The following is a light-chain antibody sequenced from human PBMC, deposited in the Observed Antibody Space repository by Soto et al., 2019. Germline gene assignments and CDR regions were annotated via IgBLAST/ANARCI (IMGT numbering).Light chain of an antibody. CDR1: QSVSSY. CDR3: QQYNNWPPIT. Sequence: EIVLTQSPATLSLSPGERATLCCRASQSVSSYLAWYQQKPGQAPRLLIYDASNRATGIPARFSGSGSGTDFTLTISSLEPEDFAVYYCQQYNNWPPITFGQGTRLEIK. CDR2: DAS. V-gene: IGKV3-11*01. J-gene: IGKJ5*01.